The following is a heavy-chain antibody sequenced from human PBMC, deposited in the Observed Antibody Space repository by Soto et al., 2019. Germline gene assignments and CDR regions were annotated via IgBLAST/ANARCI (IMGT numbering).Heavy chain of an antibody. V-gene: IGHV5-51*01. D-gene: IGHD6-13*01. J-gene: IGHJ4*02. CDR3: ARKTPPGYISSSNFDY. Sequence: PGESLKISCKGSGYSFTKYWIGWVRQKPGKGLEWMGIIYPGDSDTRYSPSFQGQVTFSADKSINTVYLQWSSLQASDTAIYFCARKTPPGYISSSNFDYWGQGTQVTVSS. CDR2: IYPGDSDT. CDR1: GYSFTKYW.